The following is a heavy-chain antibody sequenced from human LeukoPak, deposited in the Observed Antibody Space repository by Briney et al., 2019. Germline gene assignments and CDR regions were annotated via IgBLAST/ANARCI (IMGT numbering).Heavy chain of an antibody. Sequence: PGGSLRLSCAASGFTFSSYAMHWVRQAPGKGLEYVSAISSNGGSTYYANSVKGRFTIPRDNSKNTLYLQMGSLRAEDMAVYYCARTPYGDYVSYDYWGQGTLVTVSS. D-gene: IGHD4-17*01. CDR2: ISSNGGST. V-gene: IGHV3-64*01. J-gene: IGHJ4*02. CDR3: ARTPYGDYVSYDY. CDR1: GFTFSSYA.